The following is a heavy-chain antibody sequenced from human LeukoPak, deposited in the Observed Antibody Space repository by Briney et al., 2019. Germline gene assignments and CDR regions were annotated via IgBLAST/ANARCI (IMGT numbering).Heavy chain of an antibody. CDR2: ISAYNGNT. Sequence: GASVKVSCKASGYTFTSYGISWVRQAPGQGLEWMGWISAYNGNTNYAQKLQGRVTMTTDTSTSTAYMELRSLRSDDTAVYYCARGWTGYSSSPNNWFDPWGQGTLVTVSS. CDR3: ARGWTGYSSSPNNWFDP. J-gene: IGHJ5*02. V-gene: IGHV1-18*01. CDR1: GYTFTSYG. D-gene: IGHD6-6*01.